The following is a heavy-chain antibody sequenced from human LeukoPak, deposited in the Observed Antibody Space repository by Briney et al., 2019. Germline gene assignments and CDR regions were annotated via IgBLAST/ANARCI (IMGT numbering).Heavy chain of an antibody. D-gene: IGHD5-18*01. J-gene: IGHJ4*02. V-gene: IGHV1-69*10. CDR3: ATNRIQLWSNYFDY. CDR1: GGTFSSYA. CDR2: IIPILGIA. Sequence: SVKVSCKASGGTFSSYAISWVRQAPGQGLEWIGWIIPILGIANYAQKFQGRVTITADKSTSTAYMELSSLRSEDTAVYYCATNRIQLWSNYFDYWGQGTLVTVSS.